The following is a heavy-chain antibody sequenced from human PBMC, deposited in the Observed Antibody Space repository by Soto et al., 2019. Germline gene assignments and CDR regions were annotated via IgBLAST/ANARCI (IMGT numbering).Heavy chain of an antibody. CDR1: GFSLSTTRVG. D-gene: IGHD6-19*01. V-gene: IGHV2-5*02. Sequence: QITLKESGPTLVKPTQTLTLTCTFSGFSLSTTRVGVGWIRQPPGKALEWLALIYWDDDKRYSPFLKSRLTIXXXTXXNHVVPTMTNMDPMDTATYFCAHTLVAGLGYYFDYWGQGTLVTVSS. CDR2: IYWDDDK. CDR3: AHTLVAGLGYYFDY. J-gene: IGHJ4*02.